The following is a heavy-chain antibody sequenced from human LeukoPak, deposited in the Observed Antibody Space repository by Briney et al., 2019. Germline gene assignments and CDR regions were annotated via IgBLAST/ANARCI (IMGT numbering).Heavy chain of an antibody. CDR3: AKEYGGSFDD. CDR2: RREEGQNK. J-gene: IGHJ4*02. V-gene: IGHV3-30*02. CDR1: AFTHSNYG. D-gene: IGHD4-23*01. Sequence: RRSMRLSCPAAAFTHSNYGMHCVRQAPGKWLEWVALRREEGQNKTHADSLKGRSTLPRHNSKNTLYLQMNTQQPEDTAMYDGAKEYGGSFDDWGQGSLVTASS.